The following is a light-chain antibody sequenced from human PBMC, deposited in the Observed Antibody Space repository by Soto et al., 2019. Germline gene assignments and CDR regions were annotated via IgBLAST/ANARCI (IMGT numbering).Light chain of an antibody. Sequence: DIQMTQSPSSLSASVGDRVAITCRASQGISIYLAWYQQKPGKLPKVLIYAASTLQSGVPTRFSGSASGTDFTLTISSLQPEDVATYYCQKYDDAPWTFGQGTKVEIK. CDR3: QKYDDAPWT. CDR1: QGISIY. CDR2: AAS. V-gene: IGKV1-27*01. J-gene: IGKJ1*01.